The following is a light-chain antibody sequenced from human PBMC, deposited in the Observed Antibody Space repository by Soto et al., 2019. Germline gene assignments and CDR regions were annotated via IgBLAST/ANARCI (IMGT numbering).Light chain of an antibody. V-gene: IGKV3-11*01. CDR3: QQRSNWPPTWT. CDR1: QSVSTY. J-gene: IGKJ1*01. Sequence: IVLTQSPATLSLSPGERASLSCRASQSVSTYLAWYQQKHGQAPRLLIYDASKRATGIPVRFSGSGSGTDFTLTITSLEPEDFGVYYCQQRSNWPPTWTFGQGTKVDIK. CDR2: DAS.